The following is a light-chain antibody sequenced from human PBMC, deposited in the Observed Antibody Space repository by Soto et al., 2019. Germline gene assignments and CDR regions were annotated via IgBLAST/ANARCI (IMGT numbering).Light chain of an antibody. Sequence: ESVLTQSPGTLSLSPGERATLSCRASQSVSSSYLAWYQQKPGQAPRLLIYGASSRATGIPDRFSGSGSGTDFTLTISRLEPADFAVYYCQQYGSSPWTFGQGNKVEIK. CDR2: GAS. CDR1: QSVSSSY. CDR3: QQYGSSPWT. V-gene: IGKV3-20*01. J-gene: IGKJ1*01.